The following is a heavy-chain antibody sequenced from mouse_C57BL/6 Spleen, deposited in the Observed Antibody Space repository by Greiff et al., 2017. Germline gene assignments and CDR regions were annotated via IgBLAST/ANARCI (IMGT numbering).Heavy chain of an antibody. CDR2: INPNNGGP. Sequence: EVKLQQSGPELVKPGASVKIPCKASGYTFTDYNMAWVKQSHGKSLEWIGDINPNNGGPIYNQKFKGKATLTVDKSSSTAYMELRSLTSEDTAVYYGARGGRRYAMGDWGQGTSVTVSS. CDR1: GYTFTDYN. J-gene: IGHJ4*01. V-gene: IGHV1-18*01. CDR3: ARGGRRYAMGD.